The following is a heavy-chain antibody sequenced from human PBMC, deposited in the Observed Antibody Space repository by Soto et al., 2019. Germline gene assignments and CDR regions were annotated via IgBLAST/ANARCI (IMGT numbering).Heavy chain of an antibody. CDR1: GYTFTGYY. J-gene: IGHJ6*02. CDR3: ARDLRLPPYYCYYYGMDV. D-gene: IGHD2-15*01. Sequence: ASVKVSCKASGYTFTGYYMHWVRQAPGQGLEWMGWINPNSGGTNYAQKFQGRVTMTRDTSISTAYMELSRLRSDDTAVYYCARDLRLPPYYCYYYGMDVWGQGTTVTVSS. CDR2: INPNSGGT. V-gene: IGHV1-2*02.